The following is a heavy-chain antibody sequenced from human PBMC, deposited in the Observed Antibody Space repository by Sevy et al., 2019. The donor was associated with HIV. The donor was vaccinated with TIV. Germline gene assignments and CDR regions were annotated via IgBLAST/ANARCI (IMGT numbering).Heavy chain of an antibody. CDR3: ARGLAALPGYYYGMDV. CDR1: GFTFSSYS. J-gene: IGHJ6*02. CDR2: ISDSSTTI. V-gene: IGHV3-48*01. D-gene: IGHD6-6*01. Sequence: GGSLRLSCAASGFTFSSYSMNWVRQAPGKGLEWVSYISDSSTTIYYAHSVKGRFTISRDNAKNSLYLQMNSLRAEDTAVYYCARGLAALPGYYYGMDVWGQGTTVTVSS.